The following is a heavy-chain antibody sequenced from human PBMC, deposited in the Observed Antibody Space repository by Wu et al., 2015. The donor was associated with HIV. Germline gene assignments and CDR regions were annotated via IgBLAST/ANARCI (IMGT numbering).Heavy chain of an antibody. J-gene: IGHJ4*02. Sequence: QVQLVQSGAEVKKPGSSVKVSCKASGGTFNSYIINWVRQAPGQGLEWMGRIIPIFGTANYAQKFQGRVMITADESTSTAYMELSSLRSEDTAVYYCAREIQEDTAMAADYWGQGTLVTVSS. V-gene: IGHV1-69*13. CDR2: IIPIFGTA. CDR3: AREIQEDTAMAADY. CDR1: GGTFNSYI. D-gene: IGHD5-18*01.